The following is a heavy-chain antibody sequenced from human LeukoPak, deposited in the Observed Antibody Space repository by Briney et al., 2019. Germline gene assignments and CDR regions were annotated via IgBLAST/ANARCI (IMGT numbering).Heavy chain of an antibody. J-gene: IGHJ4*01. CDR3: ARVTNVWRDY. D-gene: IGHD3-3*01. CDR2: ISGGSNYI. CDR1: GFTFSSYT. Sequence: PGGSLRHSCAASGFTFSSYTMNWVRQAPGKGLEWVSSISGGSNYIFYVDSLMGRFTISRENAKHELYLYISSQREDDTAVYFCARVTNVWRDYWGQGILVTVSS. V-gene: IGHV3-21*01.